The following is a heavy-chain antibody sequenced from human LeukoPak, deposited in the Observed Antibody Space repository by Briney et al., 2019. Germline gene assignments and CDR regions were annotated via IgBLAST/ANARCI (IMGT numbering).Heavy chain of an antibody. Sequence: GGSPRLSCAASGFTFYKFVMTWVRQAPGSGLEWVSSISGSGGRTYYADSVKGRFTISRDNSENTLYLQMNSLRAEDTAIYYCAKEWTSMTYFDYWGQGTLVTVSS. CDR2: ISGSGGRT. V-gene: IGHV3-23*01. CDR3: AKEWTSMTYFDY. J-gene: IGHJ4*02. CDR1: GFTFYKFV. D-gene: IGHD2/OR15-2a*01.